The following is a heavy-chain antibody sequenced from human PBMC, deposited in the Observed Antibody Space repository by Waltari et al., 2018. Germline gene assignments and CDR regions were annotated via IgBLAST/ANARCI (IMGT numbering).Heavy chain of an antibody. D-gene: IGHD3-9*01. Sequence: QVQLQESGPGLVQPSQTLSLTCTVSGASVTTDKSHWNWIRQPAGKGLEWLGRVSNTGFTSYNASLNSRVTMSLDTSTNQISLNLNSVTAADTAVYYCARDHIADRFDWLFNYGYFDVWGRGTLVTVSS. V-gene: IGHV4-61*02. CDR2: VSNTGFT. CDR3: ARDHIADRFDWLFNYGYFDV. CDR1: GASVTTDKSH. J-gene: IGHJ2*01.